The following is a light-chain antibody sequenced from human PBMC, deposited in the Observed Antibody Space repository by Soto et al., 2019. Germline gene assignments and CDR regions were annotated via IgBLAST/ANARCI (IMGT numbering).Light chain of an antibody. CDR2: SAS. CDR3: QQLKTYPYT. V-gene: IGKV1-9*01. CDR1: QDINKF. Sequence: IQLTQSPSSLSASVGDRVTLTCRASQDINKFLAWFQQTPGKAPKLLVYSASTLHSGVPSRFSGSGSGTDFALTISSLQPEDFATYYCQQLKTYPYTFGQGPGWTSN. J-gene: IGKJ2*01.